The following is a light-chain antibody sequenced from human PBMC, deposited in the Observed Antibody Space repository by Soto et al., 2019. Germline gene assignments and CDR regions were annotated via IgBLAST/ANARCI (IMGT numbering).Light chain of an antibody. J-gene: IGKJ1*01. CDR2: GAS. V-gene: IGKV3-20*01. CDR1: QSVSSNY. CDR3: QQYGSTPRT. Sequence: EIVLTQSPGTLSLSPGETATLSCRASQSVSSNYLAWYQQKPGQAPRLLIYGASSRATGIPDRFSVSGSGTDFTLTISGLEPEDLAVYYCQQYGSTPRTFGQGTKVEIK.